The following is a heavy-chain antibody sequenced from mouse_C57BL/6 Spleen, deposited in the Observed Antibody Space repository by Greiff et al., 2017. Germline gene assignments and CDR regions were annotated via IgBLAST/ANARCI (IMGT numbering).Heavy chain of an antibody. CDR2: ISYDGSN. CDR1: GYSITSGYY. D-gene: IGHD3-2*02. Sequence: EVQLQQSGPGLVKPSQSLSLTCSVTGYSITSGYYWNWIRQFPGNKLEWMGYISYDGSNNYNPTLKNRISITRDTSKNQFFLKLNSVTTEDTATYYCARDSSGLFAYWGQGTLVTVSA. V-gene: IGHV3-6*01. J-gene: IGHJ3*01. CDR3: ARDSSGLFAY.